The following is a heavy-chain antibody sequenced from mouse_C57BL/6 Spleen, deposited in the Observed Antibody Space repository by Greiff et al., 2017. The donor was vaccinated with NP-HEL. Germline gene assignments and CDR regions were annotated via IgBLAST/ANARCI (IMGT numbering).Heavy chain of an antibody. CDR1: GFTFSSYT. V-gene: IGHV5-9*01. J-gene: IGHJ1*03. CDR3: ANYYGSSLYWYFDV. CDR2: ISGGGGNT. Sequence: EVQRVESGGGLVKPGGSLKLSCAASGFTFSSYTMSWVRQTPEKRLEWVATISGGGGNTYYPDSVKGRFTISRDNAKNTLYLQMSSLRSEDTALYYCANYYGSSLYWYFDVWGTGTTVTVSS. D-gene: IGHD1-1*01.